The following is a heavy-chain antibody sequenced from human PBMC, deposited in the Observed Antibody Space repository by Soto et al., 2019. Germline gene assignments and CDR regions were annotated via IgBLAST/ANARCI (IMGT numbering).Heavy chain of an antibody. Sequence: GGSLRLSCAASGFTFSNAWMSWVRQAPGKGLEWVGRIKSKTDGGTTDYAAPVKGRFTISRDDSKNTLYLQMNSLKTEDTAVYYCTTDYGRGEYWDNGIDVWGQGTTVTVSS. CDR1: GFTFSNAW. D-gene: IGHD4-17*01. CDR2: IKSKTDGGTT. CDR3: TTDYGRGEYWDNGIDV. J-gene: IGHJ6*02. V-gene: IGHV3-15*01.